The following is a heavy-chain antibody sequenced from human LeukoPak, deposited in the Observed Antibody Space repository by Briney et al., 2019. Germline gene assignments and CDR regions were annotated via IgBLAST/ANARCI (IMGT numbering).Heavy chain of an antibody. CDR2: IYYSGST. Sequence: SETLSLTCTVSGGSISSYYWSWIRQPPGKGLEWIGYIYYSGSTNYNPSLKSRVTISVDTSKNQFSLKLSSVTAADTAVYYCARHPYYYYGMDVWGQGTTVTVSS. CDR1: GGSISSYY. CDR3: ARHPYYYYGMDV. V-gene: IGHV4-59*08. J-gene: IGHJ6*02.